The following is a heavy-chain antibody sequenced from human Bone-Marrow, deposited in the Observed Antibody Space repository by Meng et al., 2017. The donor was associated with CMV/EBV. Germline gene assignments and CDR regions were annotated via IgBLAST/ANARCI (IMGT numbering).Heavy chain of an antibody. J-gene: IGHJ4*02. CDR1: TFSSYA. Sequence: TFSSYAMHWVRQAPSKGLEWVAVISYDGSNKYYADSVKGRFTISRDNSKNTLYLQMNSLRAEDTAVYYCARESYDFWSGQYAYYFDYWGQGTLVTVSS. D-gene: IGHD3-3*01. CDR3: ARESYDFWSGQYAYYFDY. CDR2: ISYDGSNK. V-gene: IGHV3-30-3*01.